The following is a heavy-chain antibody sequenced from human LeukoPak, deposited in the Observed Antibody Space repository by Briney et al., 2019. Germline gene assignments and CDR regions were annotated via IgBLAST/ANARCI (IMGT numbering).Heavy chain of an antibody. CDR2: ISGSGGST. Sequence: PGGSLRLSCAASGFTFSSYAMSWVRQAPGKGLEWVSAISGSGGSTYYADSMKGRFTISRDNSKNTLYLQMNSLRAEDTAVYYCAKDETAMVTGFDYWGQGTLVTVSS. CDR1: GFTFSSYA. CDR3: AKDETAMVTGFDY. J-gene: IGHJ4*02. V-gene: IGHV3-23*01. D-gene: IGHD5-18*01.